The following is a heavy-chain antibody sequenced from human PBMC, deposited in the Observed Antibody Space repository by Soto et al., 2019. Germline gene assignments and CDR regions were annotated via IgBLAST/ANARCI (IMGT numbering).Heavy chain of an antibody. CDR3: ARDPSRGYSGYEPFWDFDY. D-gene: IGHD5-12*01. CDR1: GFTFSSYG. Sequence: GGSLRLSCAASGFTFSSYGMHWVRQAPGKGLEWVAVIWYDGSNKYYADSVKGRFTISRDNSKNTLYLQMNSLRAEDTAVYYCARDPSRGYSGYEPFWDFDYWGQGTLVTVSS. J-gene: IGHJ4*02. CDR2: IWYDGSNK. V-gene: IGHV3-33*01.